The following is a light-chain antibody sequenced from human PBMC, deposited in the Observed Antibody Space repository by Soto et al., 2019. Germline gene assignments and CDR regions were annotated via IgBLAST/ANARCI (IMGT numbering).Light chain of an antibody. V-gene: IGKV3-15*01. CDR3: QQYNNWPPIT. CDR1: QSVSGN. Sequence: EIVMTQSPATLSVSPGERATLSCRASQSVSGNLAGYQQKPSQAPRLLIYGASTRATGIPARFSGSGSGTEFTLTISSLQSEDFAGYYCQQYNNWPPITFGQGTRLEMK. CDR2: GAS. J-gene: IGKJ5*01.